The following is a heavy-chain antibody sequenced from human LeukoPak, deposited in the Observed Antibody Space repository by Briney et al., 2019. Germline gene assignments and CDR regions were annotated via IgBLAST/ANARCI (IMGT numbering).Heavy chain of an antibody. D-gene: IGHD6-19*01. CDR3: ARSSSGWDFDY. Sequence: SVKVSCKASGYTFTSYGISWVRQAPGQGLEWMGGIIPIFGTANYAQKFQGRVTITADESTSTAYMELSSLRSEDTAVYYCARSSSGWDFDYWGQGTLVTVSS. J-gene: IGHJ4*02. V-gene: IGHV1-69*13. CDR2: IIPIFGTA. CDR1: GYTFTSYG.